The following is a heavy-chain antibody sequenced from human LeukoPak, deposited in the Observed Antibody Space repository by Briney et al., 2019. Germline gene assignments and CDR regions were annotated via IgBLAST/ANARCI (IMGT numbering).Heavy chain of an antibody. J-gene: IGHJ4*02. Sequence: SQTLSLTCTVSGGSISSGSYYWSWIRQPAGKGLEWIGRIYTSGSTNYNPSLKSRVTISVDTSKNQFSLKLSSVTAADTAVYYCARVSYYYDSSGYLEIFDYWGQGTLVTVSS. CDR2: IYTSGST. V-gene: IGHV4-61*02. CDR3: ARVSYYYDSSGYLEIFDY. D-gene: IGHD3-22*01. CDR1: GGSISSGSYY.